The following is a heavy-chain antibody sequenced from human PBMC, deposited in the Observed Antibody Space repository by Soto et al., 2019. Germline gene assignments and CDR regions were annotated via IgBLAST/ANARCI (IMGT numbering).Heavy chain of an antibody. CDR2: MNPNSGNT. Sequence: XSGKVCCQASGYTFTSYDINWVRQATGQGLEWMGWMNPNSGNTGYAQKFQGRVTMTRNTSISTAYMELSSLRSEDTAVYYCARDFVVGVVSSYGMDVWGQGTTVTVS. D-gene: IGHD3-3*01. J-gene: IGHJ6*02. CDR3: ARDFVVGVVSSYGMDV. V-gene: IGHV1-8*01. CDR1: GYTFTSYD.